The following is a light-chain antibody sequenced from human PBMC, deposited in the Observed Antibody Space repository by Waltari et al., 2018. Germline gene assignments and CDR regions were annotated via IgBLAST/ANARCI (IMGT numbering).Light chain of an antibody. CDR2: KAS. J-gene: IGKJ1*01. CDR3: QQYNSYSRT. V-gene: IGKV1-5*03. CDR1: QSISSW. Sequence: DIQMTQSPSTLSASVGDRVTIPCRASQSISSWLAWYQQKPGKAPKLLIYKASSLESGVPSRFSGSGSGTEFTLTISSLQPDDFANYYCQQYNSYSRTFGQGTKVEIK.